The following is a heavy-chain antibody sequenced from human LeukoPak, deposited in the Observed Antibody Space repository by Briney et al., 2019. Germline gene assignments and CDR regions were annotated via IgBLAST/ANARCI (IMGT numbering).Heavy chain of an antibody. CDR3: ARVYGSEIDY. CDR1: GFGLGSYN. J-gene: IGHJ4*02. CDR2: ISFNGNDK. Sequence: PGRSLRLSCAGSGFGLGSYNMYWIRQAPGKGLEWVTLISFNGNDKKYADSVKGRFTVSRDNSRNTVFLQMNSLRPEDTGIYYCARVYGSEIDYWGQGTQVIVSS. D-gene: IGHD3-10*01. V-gene: IGHV3-30*04.